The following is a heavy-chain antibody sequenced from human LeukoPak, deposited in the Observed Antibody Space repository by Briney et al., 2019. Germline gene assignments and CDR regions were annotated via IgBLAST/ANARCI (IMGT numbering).Heavy chain of an antibody. J-gene: IGHJ4*02. CDR2: ISAYNGNT. CDR1: GYTFTGYY. CDR3: ARELWFGELSSYYFDY. D-gene: IGHD3-10*01. V-gene: IGHV1-18*04. Sequence: ASVKVSCKASGYTFTGYYMHWVRQAPGQGLEWMGWISAYNGNTNYAQKLQGRVTMTTDTSTSTAYMELRSLRSDDTAVYYRARELWFGELSSYYFDYWGQGTLVTVSS.